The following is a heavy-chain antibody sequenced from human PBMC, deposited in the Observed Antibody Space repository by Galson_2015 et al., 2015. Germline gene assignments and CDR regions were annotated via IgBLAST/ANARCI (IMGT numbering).Heavy chain of an antibody. J-gene: IGHJ3*02. V-gene: IGHV6-1*01. CDR3: ARVSRNWDDVSDSAFDI. CDR1: GDSVSSDSAA. Sequence: CAISGDSVSSDSAAWNWIRQSPSRGLEWLGRTYYRSKWFNDYAVSVKSRITINPDTSKNQFSLQLNSVTPEDTAAYYCARVSRNWDDVSDSAFDIWGQGTMVTVSS. CDR2: TYYRSKWFN. D-gene: IGHD1-20*01.